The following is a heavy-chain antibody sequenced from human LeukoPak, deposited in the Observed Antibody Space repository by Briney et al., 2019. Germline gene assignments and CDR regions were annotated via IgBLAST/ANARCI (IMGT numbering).Heavy chain of an antibody. J-gene: IGHJ4*02. CDR1: GGSFSGYY. CDR2: INHSGST. Sequence: SETLSLTCAVYGGSFSGYYWSWLRQPPGKGLEGIGEINHSGSTNYNPSLKSRVTISLDTSKKQFSLKLSSVTAADTAVYYCARFRITMVRGSGRYFDYWGQGTLVTVSS. V-gene: IGHV4-34*01. D-gene: IGHD3-10*01. CDR3: ARFRITMVRGSGRYFDY.